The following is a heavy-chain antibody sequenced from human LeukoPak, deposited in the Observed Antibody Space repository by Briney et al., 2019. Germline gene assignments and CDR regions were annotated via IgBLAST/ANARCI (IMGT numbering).Heavy chain of an antibody. CDR3: ARGGTSGGAPDYYYYMDV. V-gene: IGHV3-74*03. J-gene: IGHJ6*03. CDR1: GFTFSSYW. D-gene: IGHD6-19*01. CDR2: INSDGSIT. Sequence: QTGGSLRLSCAASGFTFSSYWMHWVRHTPGKGLVWVSRINSDGSITTYADSVKGRFTISRDNAKNTLYVQMNSLRAEDTGVYYCARGGTSGGAPDYYYYMDVWGKGTTVTVSS.